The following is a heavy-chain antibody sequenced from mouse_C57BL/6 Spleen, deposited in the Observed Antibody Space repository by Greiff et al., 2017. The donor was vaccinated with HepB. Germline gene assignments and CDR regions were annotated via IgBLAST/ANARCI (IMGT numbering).Heavy chain of an antibody. Sequence: EVQLQQSGPELVKPGASVKIPCKASGYTFTDYNMDWVKQSHGKSLEWIGDINPNNGGTIYNQKFKGKATLTVDKSSSTAYMELRSLTSEDTAVYYCALQLRFAYWGQGTLVTVSA. CDR1: GYTFTDYN. V-gene: IGHV1-18*01. CDR3: ALQLRFAY. D-gene: IGHD4-1*02. CDR2: INPNNGGT. J-gene: IGHJ3*01.